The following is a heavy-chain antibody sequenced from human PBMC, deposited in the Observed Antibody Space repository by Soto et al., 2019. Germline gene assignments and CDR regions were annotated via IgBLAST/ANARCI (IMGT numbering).Heavy chain of an antibody. CDR1: GYTLTELS. CDR3: AATIFGVVIPSFDY. D-gene: IGHD3-3*01. CDR2: FDPEDGET. Sequence: ASVKVFCKVSGYTLTELSMHWVRQAPGKGLEWMGGFDPEDGETIYAQKFQGRVTMTEDTSTDTAYMELSSLRSEDTAVYYCAATIFGVVIPSFDYWGQGTLVTVSS. V-gene: IGHV1-24*01. J-gene: IGHJ4*02.